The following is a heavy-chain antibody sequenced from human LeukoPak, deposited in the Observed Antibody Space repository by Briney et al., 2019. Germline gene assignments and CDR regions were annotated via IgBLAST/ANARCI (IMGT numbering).Heavy chain of an antibody. CDR1: GFTFSSYG. D-gene: IGHD3-9*01. V-gene: IGHV3-33*01. J-gene: IGHJ4*02. CDR3: ARGYREYDILTGYYPPFDY. CDR2: IWYDGSNK. Sequence: GGSLRLSCAASGFTFSSYGMHWVRQAPGKGLEWVAVIWYDGSNKYYADSVKGRFTISRDNSKNTLYLQMNSLRAEDTAVYYCARGYREYDILTGYYPPFDYWGQGTLVTVSS.